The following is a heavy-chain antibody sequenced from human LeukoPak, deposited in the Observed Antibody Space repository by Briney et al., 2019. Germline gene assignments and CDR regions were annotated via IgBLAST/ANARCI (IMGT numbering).Heavy chain of an antibody. V-gene: IGHV3-11*01. CDR1: GFIFSDYY. D-gene: IGHD6-19*01. CDR2: ISTSGSTV. CDR3: AKDGRAGWTHPYYFDY. J-gene: IGHJ4*02. Sequence: PGGSLRLSCAASGFIFSDYYMSWIRQAPGKGLEWVSYISTSGSTVDYADSVKGRFTISRDNSKNTLYLQMNSLRAEDTAVYYCAKDGRAGWTHPYYFDYWGQGTLVTVSS.